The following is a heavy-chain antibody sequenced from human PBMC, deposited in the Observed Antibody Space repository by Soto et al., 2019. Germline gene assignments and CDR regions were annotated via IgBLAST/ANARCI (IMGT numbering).Heavy chain of an antibody. Sequence: SLRLSCAASGFTFSNAWMSWVRQAPGKGLEWVGRIKSKTDGGTTDYAAPVKGRFTISRDDSKNTLYLQMNSLKTEDTAVYYCTRIDEGFFGVVSYYYYGMDVWGQGTTVTVSS. CDR2: IKSKTDGGTT. V-gene: IGHV3-15*01. D-gene: IGHD3-3*01. CDR3: TRIDEGFFGVVSYYYYGMDV. CDR1: GFTFSNAW. J-gene: IGHJ6*02.